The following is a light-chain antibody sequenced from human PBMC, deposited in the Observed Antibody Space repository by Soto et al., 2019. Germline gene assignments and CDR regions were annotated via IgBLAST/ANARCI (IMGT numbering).Light chain of an antibody. V-gene: IGLV2-8*01. CDR3: SSYVGTNSYV. CDR1: SSDVVGYNY. Sequence: QSALTQPPSASGSPGQSVTISCTGTSSDVVGYNYVSWYQHHPGKAPKLIIYEVYKRPSGVPDRFSGSKSGNTAALTVSGLQAEDEADYYCSSYVGTNSYVFGTGTKLTVL. CDR2: EVY. J-gene: IGLJ1*01.